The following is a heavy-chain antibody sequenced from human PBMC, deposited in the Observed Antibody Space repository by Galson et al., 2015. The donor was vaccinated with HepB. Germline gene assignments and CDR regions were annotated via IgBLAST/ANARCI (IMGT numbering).Heavy chain of an antibody. Sequence: SLRLSCAASGFTFSSYGMHWVRQAPGKGLEWVALISNDGSNKYYVDSVKGRCTISRDNSKNTLLLQMNSLRLEDTAVYYCAKDSGRGIVVVSATRPSHYWGQGTLVTVSS. V-gene: IGHV3-30*18. D-gene: IGHD2-21*01. CDR1: GFTFSSYG. CDR2: ISNDGSNK. CDR3: AKDSGRGIVVVSATRPSHY. J-gene: IGHJ4*02.